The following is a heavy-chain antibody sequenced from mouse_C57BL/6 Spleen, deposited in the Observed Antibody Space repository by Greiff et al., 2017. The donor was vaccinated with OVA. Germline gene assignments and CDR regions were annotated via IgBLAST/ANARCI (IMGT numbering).Heavy chain of an antibody. Sequence: QVQLQQPGAELVRPGSSVQLSCKASGYTFTSYWMHWVKQRPIQGLEWIGNIDPSDSETHYNQKFKDKATLTVDKSSSTAYMQLSSLTSEDSAVYYCARRDSNYAMDYWGQGTSVTVSS. CDR2: IDPSDSET. CDR3: ARRDSNYAMDY. CDR1: GYTFTSYW. J-gene: IGHJ4*01. D-gene: IGHD3-3*01. V-gene: IGHV1-52*01.